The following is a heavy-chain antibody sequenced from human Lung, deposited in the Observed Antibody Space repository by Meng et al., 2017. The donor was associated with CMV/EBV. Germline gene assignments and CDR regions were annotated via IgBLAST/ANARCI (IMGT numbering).Heavy chain of an antibody. Sequence: AEAKKTGASVKVSCKASGYTLTSYASHWVRQAPGQRLGWMGWINAGNGNTKYSQRFQGRVTITRDTSASTDYMELRSLRSEDTTVYYCGRAGYDSSGYYPQPFDYWGQGTLVTVSS. V-gene: IGHV1-3*01. CDR2: INAGNGNT. CDR1: GYTLTSYA. J-gene: IGHJ4*02. D-gene: IGHD3-22*01. CDR3: GRAGYDSSGYYPQPFDY.